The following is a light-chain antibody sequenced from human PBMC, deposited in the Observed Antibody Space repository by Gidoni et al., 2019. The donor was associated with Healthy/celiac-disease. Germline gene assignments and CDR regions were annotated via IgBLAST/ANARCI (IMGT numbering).Light chain of an antibody. J-gene: IGKJ2*04. CDR1: QSVLYSSNNKNY. CDR2: WAS. CDR3: QQYYSTMCS. V-gene: IGKV4-1*01. Sequence: DIVMTKSPDSLAVSLGERATINCKSGQSVLYSSNNKNYLAWYQQKPGQPPKLLIYWASTRESGVPDRFSGSGSGTDFTLTISSLQAEDVAVYYCQQYYSTMCSFGQGTKLEIK.